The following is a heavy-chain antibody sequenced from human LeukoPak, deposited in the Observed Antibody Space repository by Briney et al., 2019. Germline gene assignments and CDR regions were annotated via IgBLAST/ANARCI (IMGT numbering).Heavy chain of an antibody. J-gene: IGHJ5*02. CDR1: GYTFINYY. CDR2: INPSDGST. CDR3: ARDAFTVGATGENWFDP. Sequence: ASVKVSCKASGYTFINYYLHWVRQAPGQGLEWLGIINPSDGSTKYAQKFQGRVNMTRDTSTSTVYMELSSLRSADTAIYYCARDAFTVGATGENWFDPWGQGTLVTVSS. D-gene: IGHD1-26*01. V-gene: IGHV1-46*01.